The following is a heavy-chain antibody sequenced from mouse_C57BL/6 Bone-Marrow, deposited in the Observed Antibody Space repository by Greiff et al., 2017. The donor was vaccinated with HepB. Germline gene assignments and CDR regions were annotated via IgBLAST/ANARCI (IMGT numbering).Heavy chain of an antibody. J-gene: IGHJ4*01. Sequence: VQLKESGAELVRPGASVKLSCTASGFNIKDDYMHWVKQRPEQGLEWIGWIDPENGDTEYASKFQGKATITADTSSNTAYLQLSSLTSEDTAVYYCTTWAYYAMDYWGQGTSVTVSS. V-gene: IGHV14-4*01. CDR1: GFNIKDDY. CDR2: IDPENGDT. CDR3: TTWAYYAMDY.